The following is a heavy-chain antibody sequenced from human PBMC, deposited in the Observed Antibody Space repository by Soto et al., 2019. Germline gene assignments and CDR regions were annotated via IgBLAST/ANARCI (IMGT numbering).Heavy chain of an antibody. CDR3: ARGRYSYGGFDY. CDR1: GYYISSGYY. Sequence: NPSETLSLTCAVSGYYISSGYYWGWIRQPPGKGLEWIGSIYHSGSTYYNPSLKSRVTISVDTSKNQFSLKLSSVTAADTAVYYCARGRYSYGGFDYWGQGTLVTVSS. V-gene: IGHV4-38-2*01. CDR2: IYHSGST. D-gene: IGHD5-18*01. J-gene: IGHJ4*02.